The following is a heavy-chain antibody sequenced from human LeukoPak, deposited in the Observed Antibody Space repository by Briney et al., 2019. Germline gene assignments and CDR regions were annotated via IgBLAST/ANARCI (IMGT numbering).Heavy chain of an antibody. J-gene: IGHJ3*02. CDR1: GFTFSSYR. CDR3: ARDGGYDFWSGYYPSYAFDI. V-gene: IGHV3-7*01. CDR2: IKQDGSEK. D-gene: IGHD3-3*01. Sequence: GGSLRLSCAASGFTFSSYRMSWVRQAPGKGLEWVANIKQDGSEKYYVDPVKGRFTISRDNAKNSLYLQMNNLRAEDTAVYHCARDGGYDFWSGYYPSYAFDIWGQGTMVTVSS.